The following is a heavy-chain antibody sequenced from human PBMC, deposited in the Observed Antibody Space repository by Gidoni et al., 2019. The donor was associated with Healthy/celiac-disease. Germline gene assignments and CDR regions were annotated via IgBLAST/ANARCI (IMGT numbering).Heavy chain of an antibody. Sequence: QLQLQESGSGLVKPSQTLSLTCAVSGGSISSGGYSWGWIRQPPGKCLEWIGYIYHSGSTYYDTSLKNQVTISVDRSKIQLALKMSSVTAEETAVYYCDRVAYYCDSSGYLGCFDYWGQGTLVTVSS. CDR2: IYHSGST. CDR3: DRVAYYCDSSGYLGCFDY. D-gene: IGHD3-22*01. V-gene: IGHV4-30-2*01. J-gene: IGHJ4*02. CDR1: GGSISSGGYS.